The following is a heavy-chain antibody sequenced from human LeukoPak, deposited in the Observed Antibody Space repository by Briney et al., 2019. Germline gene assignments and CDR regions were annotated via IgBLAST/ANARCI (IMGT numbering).Heavy chain of an antibody. D-gene: IGHD3-10*01. J-gene: IGHJ5*02. V-gene: IGHV3-48*04. Sequence: GGSLRLSCAASGFTFSSCAMHWVRQAPGKGLEWVSYISSSGSTIYYADSVKGRFTISRDNAKNSLYLQMNSLRAEDTAVYYCARDVRYYDAWGQGTLVTVSS. CDR3: ARDVRYYDA. CDR2: ISSSGSTI. CDR1: GFTFSSCA.